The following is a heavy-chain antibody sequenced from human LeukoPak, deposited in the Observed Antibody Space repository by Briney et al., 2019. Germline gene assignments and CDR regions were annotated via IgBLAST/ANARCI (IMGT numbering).Heavy chain of an antibody. CDR2: ISSSDGYT. CDR3: AKGQEYVWGSYRYTEGPYFDY. CDR1: GFTFTSYG. Sequence: SGGSLRLSCAASGFTFTSYGMSWVRQAPGKGLEWVSTISSSDGYTYYADSVKGRFTISRDNSKNTLYLQMNSLRAEDTAIYYCAKGQEYVWGSYRYTEGPYFDYWGQGTLVTVSS. J-gene: IGHJ4*02. V-gene: IGHV3-23*01. D-gene: IGHD3-16*02.